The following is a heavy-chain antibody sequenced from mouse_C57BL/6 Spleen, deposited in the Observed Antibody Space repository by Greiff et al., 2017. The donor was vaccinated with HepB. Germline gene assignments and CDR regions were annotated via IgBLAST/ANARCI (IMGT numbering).Heavy chain of an antibody. J-gene: IGHJ3*01. Sequence: VQLQQSGPELVKPGASVKMSCKASGYTFTDYNMHWVKQSHGKSLEWIGYINPNNGGTSYNQKFKGKATLTVNKSSSTAYMELRSLTSEDSAVYYCASGHSNYGGRFAYWGQGTLVTVSA. D-gene: IGHD2-5*01. V-gene: IGHV1-22*01. CDR1: GYTFTDYN. CDR3: ASGHSNYGGRFAY. CDR2: INPNNGGT.